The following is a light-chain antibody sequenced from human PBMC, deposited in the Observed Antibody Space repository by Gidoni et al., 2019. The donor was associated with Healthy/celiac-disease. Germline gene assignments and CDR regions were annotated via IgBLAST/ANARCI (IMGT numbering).Light chain of an antibody. CDR1: QIVGSD. CDR2: DAS. J-gene: IGKJ1*01. Sequence: DIVLTQSLPTLSWSPGQRATLSCRASQIVGSDLVGHQQKPGQAVRLLIYDASNRATGVPARFSGSGSGTDFTLTISSLEPEDFAVYYCQQRGNLPPWTFGQGTKVELK. CDR3: QQRGNLPPWT. V-gene: IGKV3-11*01.